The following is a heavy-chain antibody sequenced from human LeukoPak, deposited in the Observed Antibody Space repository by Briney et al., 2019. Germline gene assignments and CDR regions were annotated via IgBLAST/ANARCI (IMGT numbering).Heavy chain of an antibody. D-gene: IGHD4-17*01. Sequence: GRSLRLSCAASGFTFSSYTMHWVRQAPGKGLEWVAVISYDGSSKFYADSVKGRFTISRDNSKNTLYLQMNSLRAEDTAVYYCAKDLYGDATINYWGQGTLVTVSS. CDR3: AKDLYGDATINY. CDR1: GFTFSSYT. J-gene: IGHJ4*02. V-gene: IGHV3-30-3*01. CDR2: ISYDGSSK.